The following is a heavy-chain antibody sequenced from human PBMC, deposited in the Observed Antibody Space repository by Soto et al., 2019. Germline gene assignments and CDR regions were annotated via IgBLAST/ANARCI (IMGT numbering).Heavy chain of an antibody. Sequence: PSETLSLTCTVSGGSITSGNSYSWSWIRQPPGKGLEWIGSISRSGSTSYNPSLKGRVTMSVDKSKNQFSLKLSSVTAADTAVYYCARAVAPYLGTWFDPSCQGTLVTVFS. J-gene: IGHJ5*02. CDR3: ARAVAPYLGTWFDP. CDR2: ISRSGST. V-gene: IGHV4-30-2*01. D-gene: IGHD3-16*01. CDR1: GGSITSGNSYS.